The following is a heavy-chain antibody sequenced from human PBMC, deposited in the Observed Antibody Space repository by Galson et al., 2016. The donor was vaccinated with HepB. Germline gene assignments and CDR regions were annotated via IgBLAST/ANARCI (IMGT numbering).Heavy chain of an antibody. J-gene: IGHJ4*02. CDR2: TSFDGSDK. V-gene: IGHV3-30*04. D-gene: IGHD1-1*01. Sequence: SLRLSCAASGFPFSSYAVHWVRQAPGKGLEWVAVTSFDGSDKYYTVSVKGRFTVSRDNSGNTLFLQMSSLRAEDTAVYYCARDTGWNDQFDYWGQGTLVTVSS. CDR1: GFPFSSYA. CDR3: ARDTGWNDQFDY.